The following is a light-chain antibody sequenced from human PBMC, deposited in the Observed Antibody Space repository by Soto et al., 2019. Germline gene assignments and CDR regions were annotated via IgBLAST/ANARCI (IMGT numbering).Light chain of an antibody. CDR1: QTISSY. Sequence: DIQMTQSPSTLSASVGDRVTITCRASQTISSYLAWYQQKTGKAPKVVIYKASSLKSGVPSRFSGSGSGTDFTLTISSLQPFDFATYYCQQYNNYPYTFGHGTKLEIK. CDR3: QQYNNYPYT. V-gene: IGKV1-5*03. J-gene: IGKJ2*01. CDR2: KAS.